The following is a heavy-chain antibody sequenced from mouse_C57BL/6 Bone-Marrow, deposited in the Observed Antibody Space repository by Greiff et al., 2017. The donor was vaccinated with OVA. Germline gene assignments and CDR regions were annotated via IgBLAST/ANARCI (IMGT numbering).Heavy chain of an antibody. Sequence: EVQLQQSGAELVRPGASVKLSCTASGFNIKDDYMHWVKQRPEQGLEWIGWIDPENGDTEYASKFQGKATITADPSSNTAYLQLSSLTSEDTAVYYCTTCYFDVWGTGTTVTVSS. V-gene: IGHV14-4*01. CDR2: IDPENGDT. CDR1: GFNIKDDY. J-gene: IGHJ1*03. CDR3: TTCYFDV.